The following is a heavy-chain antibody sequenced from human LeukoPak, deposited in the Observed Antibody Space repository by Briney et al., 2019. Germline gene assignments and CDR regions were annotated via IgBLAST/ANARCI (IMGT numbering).Heavy chain of an antibody. CDR1: GYTFTSYG. V-gene: IGHV1-18*01. CDR3: ARAPRAFRYYYYMDV. J-gene: IGHJ6*03. D-gene: IGHD3-3*02. Sequence: ASVKVSCKASGYTFTSYGISWVRQAPGQGLEWMGWINFYNGNIDYAQKLQGRVTMTTDTSTSTAYMELRSLRSDDTAVYHCARAPRAFRYYYYMDVWGKGTTVTVSS. CDR2: INFYNGNI.